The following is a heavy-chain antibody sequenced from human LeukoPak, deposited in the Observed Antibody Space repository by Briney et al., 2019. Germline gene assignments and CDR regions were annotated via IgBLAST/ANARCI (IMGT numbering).Heavy chain of an antibody. CDR1: GFTFSNHA. V-gene: IGHV3-30*04. D-gene: IGHD3-22*01. J-gene: IGHJ3*01. CDR2: ISYHGRNE. CDR3: ARGEAYYDRNGLPGAALDF. Sequence: GGSLRLSCAASGFTFSNHAMHWVRQAPGKGLEWLTVISYHGRNEYYADSVTGRFTISRDNSKNTVSLQLNSLRVEDAAVYYCARGEAYYDRNGLPGAALDFWGLGTLVTVSS.